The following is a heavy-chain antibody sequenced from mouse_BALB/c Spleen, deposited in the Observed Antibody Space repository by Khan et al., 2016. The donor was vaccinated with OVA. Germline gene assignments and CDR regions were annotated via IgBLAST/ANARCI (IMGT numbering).Heavy chain of an antibody. CDR1: GYTFTSYM. CDR2: INPSNAYT. D-gene: IGHD2-14*01. Sequence: VKLLESGAELARPGASVKMSCKASGYTFTSYMIHWIKQRPGQGLEWIGFINPSNAYTNSNHNFKYTATLTADKSSTTAYMQLSSLTSDDSAVYYCARDGAYYRTDGWFAYWGQGTLVTVSA. V-gene: IGHV1-4*01. CDR3: ARDGAYYRTDGWFAY. J-gene: IGHJ3*01.